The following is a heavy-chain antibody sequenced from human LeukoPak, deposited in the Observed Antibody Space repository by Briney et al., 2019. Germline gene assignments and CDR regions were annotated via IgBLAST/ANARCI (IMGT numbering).Heavy chain of an antibody. CDR2: IYYSGST. J-gene: IGHJ4*02. D-gene: IGHD2-2*01. V-gene: IGHV4-31*03. Sequence: SETLSLTCTISGGSISSGGYYWSWIRQPPGRGLEWIGYIYYSGSTYYNPSLKSRVTISVDTSKNQFSLKLSSVTAADTAVYYCAYCSSTSCYAATPMPAYWGQGTLVTVSS. CDR1: GGSISSGGYY. CDR3: AYCSSTSCYAATPMPAY.